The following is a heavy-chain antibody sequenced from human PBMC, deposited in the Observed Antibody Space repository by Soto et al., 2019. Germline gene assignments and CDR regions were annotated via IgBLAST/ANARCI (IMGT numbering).Heavy chain of an antibody. CDR2: IYYSGST. V-gene: IGHV4-59*01. Sequence: QVQLQESGPGLVKPSETLSLTCTVSGGSISSYYWSWIRQPPGKGLEWIGYIYYSGSTNYNPSLKSRVTMSVDTSKNQFSLKLSSVTAADTAVYYCARESPPSLFDYWGQGTLVTVS. CDR1: GGSISSYY. J-gene: IGHJ4*02. D-gene: IGHD2-2*01. CDR3: ARESPPSLFDY.